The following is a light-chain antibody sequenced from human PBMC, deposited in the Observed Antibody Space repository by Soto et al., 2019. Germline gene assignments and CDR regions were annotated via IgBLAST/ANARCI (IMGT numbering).Light chain of an antibody. V-gene: IGLV2-14*01. Sequence: QSALTQPASVSGSPGQSITISCTGTSSDVGYYNYVSWYQQHPGKAPKLMIYGVSNRPSEVSNRFSGSKSGNTASLTVSGLQAEDEADYYCSSYTSSSTWLFGGGTKLTVL. J-gene: IGLJ3*02. CDR2: GVS. CDR3: SSYTSSSTWL. CDR1: SSDVGYYNY.